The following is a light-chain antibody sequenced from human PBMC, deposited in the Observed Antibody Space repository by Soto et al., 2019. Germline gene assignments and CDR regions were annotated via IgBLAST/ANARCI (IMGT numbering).Light chain of an antibody. V-gene: IGKV3-20*01. CDR1: QSVSNSY. Sequence: EIVLTQSPGTLSLSPGGRATLSCRASQSVSNSYLAWYQQKPGQAPRLLIHGASSRATGIPDRFSGSGSGTDFTLFISRLEPDDFAVYYCQQYGGSPRTFGQGTKLEIK. J-gene: IGKJ2*01. CDR3: QQYGGSPRT. CDR2: GAS.